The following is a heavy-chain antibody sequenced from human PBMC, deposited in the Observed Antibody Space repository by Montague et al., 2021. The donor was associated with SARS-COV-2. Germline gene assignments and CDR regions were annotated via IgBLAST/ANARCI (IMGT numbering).Heavy chain of an antibody. CDR3: ARPGGVSGCFCFDD. V-gene: IGHV4-39*02. Sequence: SETLSLTCTVSGDSIDRDTYYWGWIRQSPGKGLEWIGSLSSSGSTYYXXXLRSRVTISMDTSKNHFSLKVNSVTATDTAVYFCARPGGVSGCFCFDDWGQGTLVSVSS. D-gene: IGHD2-15*01. CDR2: LSSSGST. CDR1: GDSIDRDTYY. J-gene: IGHJ4*02.